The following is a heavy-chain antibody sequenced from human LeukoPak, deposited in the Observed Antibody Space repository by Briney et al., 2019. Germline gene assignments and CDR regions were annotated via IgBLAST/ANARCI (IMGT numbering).Heavy chain of an antibody. V-gene: IGHV3-74*01. CDR1: GFTFSNYW. Sequence: GGSLRLSCVASGFTFSNYWMHWVRQAPGKGLMWVAHIKTDGSVIDCADSVKGRFTISRDNAKNTVYLQMHSLRAEDTAIYYCARDALRSFNYWGQGILVSVSS. CDR2: IKTDGSVI. CDR3: ARDALRSFNY. J-gene: IGHJ4*02.